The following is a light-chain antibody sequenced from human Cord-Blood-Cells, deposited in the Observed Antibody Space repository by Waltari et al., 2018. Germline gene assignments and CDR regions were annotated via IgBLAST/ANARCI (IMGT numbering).Light chain of an antibody. CDR2: KDS. CDR3: QSADSSGTYYV. CDR1: ALPKQY. V-gene: IGLV3-25*03. J-gene: IGLJ1*01. Sequence: SSELTQPPSVSVSPGQTARITCSGDALPKQYAYWYQQKPGQAPVLVIYKDSERPSGIPERFSGSSSGTTVTLTISRVQAEDEADYYCQSADSSGTYYVFGTGTKVTVL.